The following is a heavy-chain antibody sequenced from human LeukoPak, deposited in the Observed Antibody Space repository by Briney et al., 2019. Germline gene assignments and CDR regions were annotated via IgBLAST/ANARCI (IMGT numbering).Heavy chain of an antibody. J-gene: IGHJ1*01. CDR1: GFTFDDYA. CDR2: ISWNSGSI. CDR3: AKDVAAAGHAEYFQH. D-gene: IGHD6-13*01. V-gene: IGHV3-9*01. Sequence: GRSLRLSCAASGFTFDDYAMHWVRQAPGKGLEWVSGISWNSGSIGYADSVKGRFTISRDNAKNSLYLQMNSLRAEDTALYYCAKDVAAAGHAEYFQHWGQGTLVTVSS.